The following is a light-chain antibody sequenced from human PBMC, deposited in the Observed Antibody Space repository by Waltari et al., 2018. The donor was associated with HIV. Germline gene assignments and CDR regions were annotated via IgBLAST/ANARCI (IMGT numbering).Light chain of an antibody. Sequence: QSALTQPPSASGSPGQSVTFPCTATSSAVGAANFVSWYQQHPGKAPKLIISGVNQRPSGVPDRFSGSKSGNTASLTVSGLQADDEADYYCSSYAGPNHLLFGGGTKLTVL. J-gene: IGLJ2*01. V-gene: IGLV2-8*01. CDR1: SSAVGAANF. CDR3: SSYAGPNHLL. CDR2: GVN.